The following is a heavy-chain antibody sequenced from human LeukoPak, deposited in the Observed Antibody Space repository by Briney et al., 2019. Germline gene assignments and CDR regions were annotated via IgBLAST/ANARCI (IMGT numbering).Heavy chain of an antibody. D-gene: IGHD5-18*01. V-gene: IGHV4-4*02. CDR3: AREGDTGDAFDI. CDR1: GGSISSSNW. J-gene: IGHJ3*02. Sequence: SGTLSLTCAVSGGSISSSNWWSWVRQPPGKWLEWIGEIYHSGSTNYNPSLKSRVTISVDTSKNQFSLKLSSVTAADTAVYYCAREGDTGDAFDIWGQGTMVTVSS. CDR2: IYHSGST.